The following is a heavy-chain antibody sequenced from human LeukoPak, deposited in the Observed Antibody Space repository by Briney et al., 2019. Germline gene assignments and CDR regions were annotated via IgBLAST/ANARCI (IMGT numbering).Heavy chain of an antibody. CDR1: GFTFSDCA. Sequence: GGSLRLSCAASGFTFSDCAMSWVRQAPGKGLEWVSAISGSGGSTYYADSVKGRFTISRDNAKDSLYLQMNSLRAEDTAVYYCARISDTVTTPFDYWGQGTLVTVSS. CDR3: ARISDTVTTPFDY. D-gene: IGHD4-17*01. V-gene: IGHV3-23*01. CDR2: ISGSGGST. J-gene: IGHJ4*02.